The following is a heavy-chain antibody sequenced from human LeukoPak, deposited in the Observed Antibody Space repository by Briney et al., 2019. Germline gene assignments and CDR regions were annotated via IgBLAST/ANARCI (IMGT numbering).Heavy chain of an antibody. CDR2: ISGSGGST. J-gene: IGHJ1*01. Sequence: GGSLRLSCAASGFTFSSYAMSWVRQAPGKGLGWVSAISGSGGSTYYADSVKGRFTISRDNSKNTLYLQMNSLRAEDTSVYYCAKGRNYRFMGSPGWFQHGGQGTLVTVSS. CDR1: GFTFSSYA. V-gene: IGHV3-23*01. D-gene: IGHD1-26*01. CDR3: AKGRNYRFMGSPGWFQH.